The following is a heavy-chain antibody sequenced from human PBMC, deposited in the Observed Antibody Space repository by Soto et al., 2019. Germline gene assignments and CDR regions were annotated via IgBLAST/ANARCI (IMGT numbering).Heavy chain of an antibody. CDR3: ARDPGGYGWFDP. CDR2: ISSSSRYI. Sequence: PGGSLRLSCAASGFTFSSYAMSWVRQAPGKGLEWVSAISSSSRYIYYADSVKGRFTISRDNAENSLYLQMSSLRAEDTAIYYCARDPGGYGWFDPWGQGTLVTVSS. V-gene: IGHV3-21*01. J-gene: IGHJ5*02. CDR1: GFTFSSYA. D-gene: IGHD6-25*01.